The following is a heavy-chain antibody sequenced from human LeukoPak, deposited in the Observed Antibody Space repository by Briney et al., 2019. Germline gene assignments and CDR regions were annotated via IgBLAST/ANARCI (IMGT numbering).Heavy chain of an antibody. D-gene: IGHD6-13*01. CDR1: GFTSSTNY. J-gene: IGHJ4*02. CDR3: ARDRGGSRSDC. Sequence: GGSLSLSCAASGFTSSTNYMSWVRQAPGKGLEWVSVIYTGGTTYYADSVKGRVTISRDNSKNTLYLQMDSLRAEDTAVYYCARDRGGSRSDCWGQGTLVTVSS. CDR2: IYTGGTT. V-gene: IGHV3-66*01.